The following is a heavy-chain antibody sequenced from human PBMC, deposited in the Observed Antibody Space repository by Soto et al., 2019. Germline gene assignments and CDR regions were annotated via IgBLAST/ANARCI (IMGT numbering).Heavy chain of an antibody. CDR2: INHSGST. D-gene: IGHD7-27*01. CDR1: GGSFSGYY. CDR3: ARGWGRIFDY. V-gene: IGHV4-34*01. J-gene: IGHJ4*02. Sequence: QVQLQQWGAGLLKPSETLSLTCAVYGGSFSGYYWSWIRQPPGKGLEWIGEINHSGSTNYNPSLKSRVPRSVDTSKNQFSLKLSSVTAADTAVYYCARGWGRIFDYWGQGTLVTVSS.